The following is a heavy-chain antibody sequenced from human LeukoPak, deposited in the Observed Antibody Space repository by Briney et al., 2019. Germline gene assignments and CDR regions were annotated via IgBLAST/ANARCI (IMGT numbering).Heavy chain of an antibody. Sequence: ASVKVSCKASGYTFTSYYMHWVRQAPGQGLEGVGIINPSCGSTSYAQKFQGRVTMTRDTSTSTVYMELSSLRSEDTAVYYCARDRGIVVVPAALGGFNYMDVWGKGTTVTISS. CDR3: ARDRGIVVVPAALGGFNYMDV. D-gene: IGHD2-2*01. V-gene: IGHV1-46*01. CDR2: INPSCGST. CDR1: GYTFTSYY. J-gene: IGHJ6*03.